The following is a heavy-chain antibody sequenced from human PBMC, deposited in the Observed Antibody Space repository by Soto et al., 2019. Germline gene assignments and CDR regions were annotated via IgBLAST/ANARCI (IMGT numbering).Heavy chain of an antibody. D-gene: IGHD5-12*01. CDR1: GFTFNNYG. V-gene: IGHV3-30*18. CDR2: ISYDGSNQ. CDR3: AKDKGHTCYEALDY. Sequence: QVQLVESGGGVVQPGRSLRLSCAASGFTFNNYGMHWVRQAPCKGLEWVAVISYDGSNQYYADSVKGRFTISRDNSKNTLYLQMNSLRAEDTAVFYCAKDKGHTCYEALDYWGQGTLVTVSS. J-gene: IGHJ4*02.